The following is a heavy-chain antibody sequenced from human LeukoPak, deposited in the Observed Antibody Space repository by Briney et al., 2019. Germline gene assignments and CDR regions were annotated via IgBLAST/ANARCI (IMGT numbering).Heavy chain of an antibody. J-gene: IGHJ4*02. Sequence: GASVKVSCKASGYTFTSYYIHWVRQAPGQGLEWMGIINPSGGSTSYARKFQGRFTLTRDMSTSTIYMELSSLRSEDTAVYYCARDKIVGATHFDYWGQGTLVTVSS. V-gene: IGHV1-46*01. CDR3: ARDKIVGATHFDY. CDR1: GYTFTSYY. CDR2: INPSGGST. D-gene: IGHD1-26*01.